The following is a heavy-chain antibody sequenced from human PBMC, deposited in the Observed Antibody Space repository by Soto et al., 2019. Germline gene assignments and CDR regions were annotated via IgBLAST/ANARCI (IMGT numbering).Heavy chain of an antibody. Sequence: SETLSLTCTVSGGSISSGGYYWSWIRQHPGKGLEWIGYIYYSGSTYYNPSLKSRVTISVDTSKNQFSLKLSSVTAADTAVYYCARKTGRVVDPQNDFDIWGQGTMVTVSS. D-gene: IGHD2-15*01. V-gene: IGHV4-31*03. CDR2: IYYSGST. J-gene: IGHJ3*02. CDR3: ARKTGRVVDPQNDFDI. CDR1: GGSISSGGYY.